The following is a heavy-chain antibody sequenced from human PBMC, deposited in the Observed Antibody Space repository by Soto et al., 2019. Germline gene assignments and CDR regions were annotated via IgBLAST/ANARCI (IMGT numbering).Heavy chain of an antibody. J-gene: IGHJ6*02. D-gene: IGHD4-17*01. CDR3: ARDLHDYGEYYYYGMDV. CDR1: GFTFSSYA. V-gene: IGHV3-30*09. Sequence: QVQLVESGGGVVQPGRSLRLSCAASGFTFSSYAMHWVRQAPGKGLEWVAVISYDGSNKYYADSVKGRFAISRDNSKHPLYHQMNGLRAEDTPVYYCARDLHDYGEYYYYGMDVWGQGRTVTVSS. CDR2: ISYDGSNK.